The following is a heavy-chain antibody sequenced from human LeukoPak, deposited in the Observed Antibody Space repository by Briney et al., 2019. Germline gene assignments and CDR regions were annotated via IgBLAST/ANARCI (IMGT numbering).Heavy chain of an antibody. D-gene: IGHD2-21*02. CDR2: ISSSGSTI. CDR3: AKDTCGGDCYSLDY. J-gene: IGHJ4*02. V-gene: IGHV3-48*03. Sequence: PGGSLRLSCAASGFTFSSYEMNWVRQAPGKGLEWVSYISSSGSTIYYADSVKGRFTISRDNAKNSLYLQMNSLRAEDTAVYYCAKDTCGGDCYSLDYWGQGTLVTVSS. CDR1: GFTFSSYE.